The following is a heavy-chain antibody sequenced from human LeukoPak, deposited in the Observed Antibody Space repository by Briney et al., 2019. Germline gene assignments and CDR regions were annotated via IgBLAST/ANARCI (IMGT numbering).Heavy chain of an antibody. Sequence: PGGSLRLSCAASGFTVSSNYMSWVRQAPGKGLEWVSVFYSGGSTYFSDSVKVLFTIPRANSKNSLYLQMNSLRAEDTTVYYCARGSSGPSVYYYYYYYMDVWGKGTTVTVSS. D-gene: IGHD3-22*01. CDR3: ARGSSGPSVYYYYYYYMDV. V-gene: IGHV3-53*01. J-gene: IGHJ6*03. CDR2: FYSGGST. CDR1: GFTVSSNY.